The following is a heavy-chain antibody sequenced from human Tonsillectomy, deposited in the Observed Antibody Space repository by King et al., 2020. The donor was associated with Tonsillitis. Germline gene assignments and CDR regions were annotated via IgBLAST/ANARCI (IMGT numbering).Heavy chain of an antibody. Sequence: VQLVESGAEVKKPGASVKISCKASGYTFTDYYVHWVRQAPGQGLEWMGWINPNSGATNYARNFQGRVFMTRDTSLRTAYMELNRLRSDDTAIYYCARAPSQRLVRGWFDPWGQGTLVTVSS. CDR3: ARAPSQRLVRGWFDP. J-gene: IGHJ5*02. CDR2: INPNSGAT. D-gene: IGHD6-19*01. V-gene: IGHV1-2*02. CDR1: GYTFTDYY.